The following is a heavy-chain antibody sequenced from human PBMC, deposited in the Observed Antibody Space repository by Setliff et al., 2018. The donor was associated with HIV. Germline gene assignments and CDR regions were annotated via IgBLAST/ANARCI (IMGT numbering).Heavy chain of an antibody. Sequence: TLSLTCAVSGYSISSGYYWGWIRQPPGKGLEWIGSIFHSAATNYNPSLKSRVTISIVPSKNPFSLQLTSVTAADTAVYYCARGLSCASTWCYTYYYYYYGLDVWGQVTMVTVSS. V-gene: IGHV4-38-2*01. CDR1: GYSISSGYY. D-gene: IGHD3-16*01. J-gene: IGHJ6*02. CDR3: ARGLSCASTWCYTYYYYYYGLDV. CDR2: IFHSAAT.